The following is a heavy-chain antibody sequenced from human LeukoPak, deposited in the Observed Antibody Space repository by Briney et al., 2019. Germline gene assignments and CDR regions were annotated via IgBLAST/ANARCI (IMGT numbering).Heavy chain of an antibody. V-gene: IGHV1-69*05. Sequence: SVKVSCKASGGTFNSYAITWVRQAPGQGLEWMGGIIPMFAPARYAQNFQGRVTITTDESTSTAYMELSSLKSEDTAVYYCARGAHSGSYSSWFHPWGQGTLVTVPS. CDR3: ARGAHSGSYSSWFHP. J-gene: IGHJ5*02. CDR1: GGTFNSYA. D-gene: IGHD3-10*01. CDR2: IIPMFAPA.